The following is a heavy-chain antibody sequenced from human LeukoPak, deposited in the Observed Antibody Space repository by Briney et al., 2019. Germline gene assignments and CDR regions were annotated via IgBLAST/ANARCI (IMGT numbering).Heavy chain of an antibody. CDR1: GFTFNIYA. V-gene: IGHV3-23*01. Sequence: GGSLRLSCAASGFTFNIYAMTWVRQDPGKGLEWVPAIGGSGDRTYYADSVKGRFTISRDNSKNTLYLQMNSLRAEDTAVYYCAKDRTQQPYGIFDYWGQGTLVTVSS. CDR2: IGGSGDRT. D-gene: IGHD6-13*01. J-gene: IGHJ4*02. CDR3: AKDRTQQPYGIFDY.